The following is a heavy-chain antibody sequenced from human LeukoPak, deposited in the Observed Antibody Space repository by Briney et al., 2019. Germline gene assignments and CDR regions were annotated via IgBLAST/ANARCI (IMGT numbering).Heavy chain of an antibody. J-gene: IGHJ4*02. D-gene: IGHD5-12*01. Sequence: GGSLRLSCAASGFTFSSYAMSWVRQAPGKGLEWVGRIKSKTDGGTTDYAAPVKGRFTISRDDSKNTLYLQMNSLKTEDTAVYYCTTEGLNSGYDDFDYWGQGTLVTVSS. CDR3: TTEGLNSGYDDFDY. CDR2: IKSKTDGGTT. V-gene: IGHV3-15*01. CDR1: GFTFSSYA.